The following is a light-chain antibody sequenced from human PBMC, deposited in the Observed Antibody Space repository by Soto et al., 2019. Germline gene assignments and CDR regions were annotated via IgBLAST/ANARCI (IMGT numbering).Light chain of an antibody. Sequence: QSVLTQPPSASGTPGQRVTISCSGSSSNIGSNYVYWYQQLPGTAPKLLIYRNNQRPSGVPDRFSGSKSGTSASLAISGLRSEDEADYYCAAWDDSLSGSWVFGTGTKLTVL. CDR1: SSNIGSNY. J-gene: IGLJ1*01. CDR2: RNN. CDR3: AAWDDSLSGSWV. V-gene: IGLV1-47*01.